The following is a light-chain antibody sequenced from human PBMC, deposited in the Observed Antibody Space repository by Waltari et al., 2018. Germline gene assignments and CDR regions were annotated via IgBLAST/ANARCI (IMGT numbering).Light chain of an antibody. V-gene: IGLV4-69*01. J-gene: IGLJ2*01. CDR2: LNSDGSH. CDR3: QTWDPYIVV. Sequence: QLVLTQSPSAPASLGASAKIPCTLSSDHSPYDIACNQHHRERGPRFLMRLNSDGSHTKGDGIPDRFSGSSSGAERYLIISSLQYEDEADYYCQTWDPYIVVFGGGTKLTVL. CDR1: SDHSPYD.